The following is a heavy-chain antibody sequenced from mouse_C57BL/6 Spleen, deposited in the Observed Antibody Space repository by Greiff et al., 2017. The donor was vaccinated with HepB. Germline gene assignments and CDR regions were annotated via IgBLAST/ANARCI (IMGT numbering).Heavy chain of an antibody. CDR1: GYTFTSYW. J-gene: IGHJ2*01. CDR2: IDPSDSYT. V-gene: IGHV1-50*01. Sequence: QVQLQQPGAELVKPGASVKLSCKASGYTFTSYWMQWVKQRPGQGLEWIGEIDPSDSYTNYNQKFKGKATLTVDTSSSTAYMQLSSLTSEDSAVYYCARKGLLRYWGQGTTLTVSS. D-gene: IGHD2-3*01. CDR3: ARKGLLRY.